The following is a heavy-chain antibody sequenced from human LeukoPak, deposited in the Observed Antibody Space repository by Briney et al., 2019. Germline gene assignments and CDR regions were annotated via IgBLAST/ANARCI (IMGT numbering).Heavy chain of an antibody. J-gene: IGHJ6*03. CDR1: GFTFSDYS. CDR2: ITSAGGYT. CDR3: ATSGGFVLPNAITGNWYMDV. V-gene: IGHV3-21*01. Sequence: PGSSLRLFCGASGFTFSDYSMNWLRQATGKGLAWVASITSAGGYTYYADSVKGRFTISRDNAQNSLFLQMNSLRAEDTAVYFCATSGGFVLPNAITGNWYMDVWGRGTSVTVSS. D-gene: IGHD2-2*01.